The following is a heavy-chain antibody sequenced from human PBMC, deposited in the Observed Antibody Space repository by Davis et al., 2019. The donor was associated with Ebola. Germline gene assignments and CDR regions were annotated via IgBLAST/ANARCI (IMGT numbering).Heavy chain of an antibody. CDR3: ARLYDWNYSHFDY. Sequence: GRVTMTRDTSINTAHMELSGLTSDDTAVYYCARLYDWNYSHFDYWGQGTLVTVSS. D-gene: IGHD1-7*01. J-gene: IGHJ4*02. V-gene: IGHV1-2*02.